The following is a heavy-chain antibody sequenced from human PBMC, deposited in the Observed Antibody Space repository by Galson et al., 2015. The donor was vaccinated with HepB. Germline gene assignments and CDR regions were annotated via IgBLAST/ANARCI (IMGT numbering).Heavy chain of an antibody. CDR2: IKSKTDGGTT. J-gene: IGHJ6*03. V-gene: IGHV3-15*01. D-gene: IGHD2-2*01. Sequence: SLRLSCAASGFTFSNAWMSWVRQAPGKGLEWVGRIKSKTDGGTTDYAAPVKGRFTISRDDSKNTLYLQMNSLKTEDTAVYYCTTGFSGQLPTYYYYYYMDVWGKGTTVAVSS. CDR3: TTGFSGQLPTYYYYYYMDV. CDR1: GFTFSNAW.